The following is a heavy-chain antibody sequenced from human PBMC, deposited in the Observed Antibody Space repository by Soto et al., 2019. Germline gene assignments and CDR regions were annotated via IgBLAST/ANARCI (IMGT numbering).Heavy chain of an antibody. D-gene: IGHD3-22*01. CDR1: GFTFNTYA. CDR2: LSGTGGDT. J-gene: IGHJ3*02. V-gene: IGHV3-23*01. Sequence: PGGSLRLSCAASGFTFNTYAMTWVRQAPGKGLEWVSSLSGTGGDTYYADSVKGRFTISRDNSKNTLSLQMNILRAEDTAVYYCAKRFGTGCYAALDIWGQGTMVAVS. CDR3: AKRFGTGCYAALDI.